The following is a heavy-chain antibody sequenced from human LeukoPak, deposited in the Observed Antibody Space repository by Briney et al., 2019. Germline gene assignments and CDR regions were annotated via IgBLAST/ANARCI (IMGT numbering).Heavy chain of an antibody. V-gene: IGHV4-34*01. CDR2: INHSGST. CDR1: GGSFSGYY. J-gene: IGHJ1*01. CDR3: ARAASGSYFDEYFQH. D-gene: IGHD1-26*01. Sequence: SETLSLTCAVYGGSFSGYYWSWIRQPPGKGLEWIGEINHSGSTNYNPSLKSRVTISVDTSKNQFSLKLSSVTAADTAVYYCARAASGSYFDEYFQHWGQGTLVTVSS.